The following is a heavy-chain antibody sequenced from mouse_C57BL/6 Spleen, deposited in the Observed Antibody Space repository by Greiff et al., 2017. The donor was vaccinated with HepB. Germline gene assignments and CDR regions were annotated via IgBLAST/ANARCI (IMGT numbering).Heavy chain of an antibody. D-gene: IGHD2-3*01. V-gene: IGHV5-17*01. Sequence: EVQRVESGGGLVKPGGSLKLSCAASGFTFSDYGMHWVRQAPEKGLEWVAYISSGSSTIYYADTVKGRFTISRDNAKNTLFLQMTSLRSEDTAMYYCARGLLPSYWYFDVWGTGTTVTVSS. CDR3: ARGLLPSYWYFDV. CDR1: GFTFSDYG. CDR2: ISSGSSTI. J-gene: IGHJ1*03.